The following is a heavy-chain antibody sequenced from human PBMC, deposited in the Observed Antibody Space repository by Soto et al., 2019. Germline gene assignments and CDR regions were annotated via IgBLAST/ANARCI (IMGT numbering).Heavy chain of an antibody. Sequence: QVQLVQSGAEVKKPGSSVKVSCKASGGTFSSYAISWVRQAPGQGLEWMGGIIPICGTANYEQKFQGRVTSTADKSTSTDYMELSSLRTEDTAVYYCARGEPPILTGYYNAPYYYYGMDVWGQGTTVTVSS. V-gene: IGHV1-69*06. CDR2: IIPICGTA. CDR1: GGTFSSYA. CDR3: ARGEPPILTGYYNAPYYYYGMDV. J-gene: IGHJ6*02. D-gene: IGHD3-9*01.